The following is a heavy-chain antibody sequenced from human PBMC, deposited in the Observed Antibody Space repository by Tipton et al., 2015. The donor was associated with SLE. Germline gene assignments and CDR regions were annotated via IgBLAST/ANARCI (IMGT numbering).Heavy chain of an antibody. D-gene: IGHD3-22*01. Sequence: SLRLSCAASGFTFSSYGMHWVRQAPGKGLEWVAFIRYDGSNKYYADSVKGRFTISRDNSKNTLYLQMNSLRAGDTAVYYCARYYYDSSDLDYWGQGTLVTVSS. CDR1: GFTFSSYG. CDR3: ARYYYDSSDLDY. V-gene: IGHV3-30*02. CDR2: IRYDGSNK. J-gene: IGHJ4*02.